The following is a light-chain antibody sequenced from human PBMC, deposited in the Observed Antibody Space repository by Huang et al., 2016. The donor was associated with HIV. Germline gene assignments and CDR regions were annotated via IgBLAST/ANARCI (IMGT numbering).Light chain of an antibody. J-gene: IGKJ5*01. Sequence: DIVMTQSPDSLSVSPGERATIDCKSSQSLLYSLNNKNYLAWFQQKPWRPPKLLLYWASTRESGIPERFSGSGSGTDVTLTINNLQPEDVATYYCQQYYQNPQTFGQGT. CDR3: QQYYQNPQT. CDR2: WAS. V-gene: IGKV4-1*01. CDR1: QSLLYSLNNKNY.